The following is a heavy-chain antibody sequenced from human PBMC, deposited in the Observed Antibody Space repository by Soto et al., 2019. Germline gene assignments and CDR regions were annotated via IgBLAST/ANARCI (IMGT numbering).Heavy chain of an antibody. CDR3: ARGSLRFLEWLSPFDY. J-gene: IGHJ4*02. V-gene: IGHV4-30-2*01. CDR2: IYHSGST. D-gene: IGHD3-3*01. Sequence: SETLSLTCAVSGGSISSGGYSWSWIRQPPGKGLEWIGYIYHSGSTYYNPSLKSRVTISVDRSKNQFSLKLSSVTAADTAVYYCARGSLRFLEWLSPFDYWGQGTLVTVSS. CDR1: GGSISSGGYS.